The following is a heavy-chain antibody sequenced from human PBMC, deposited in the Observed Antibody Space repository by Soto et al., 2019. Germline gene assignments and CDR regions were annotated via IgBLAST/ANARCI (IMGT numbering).Heavy chain of an antibody. D-gene: IGHD6-13*01. CDR1: GGTFSSYA. CDR3: ASGRQQAAAGYWYFDL. J-gene: IGHJ2*01. CDR2: IIPIFGTA. V-gene: IGHV1-69*01. Sequence: QVQLVQSGAEVKKPGSSVKVSCKASGGTFSSYAISWVRQAPGQGLEWMGGIIPIFGTANYAQKFKGRVTITADESTSTAYMELSSLRSEDTAVYYCASGRQQAAAGYWYFDLWGRGTLVTVSS.